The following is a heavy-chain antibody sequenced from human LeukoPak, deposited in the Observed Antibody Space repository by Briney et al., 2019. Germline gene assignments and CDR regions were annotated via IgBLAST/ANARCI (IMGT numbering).Heavy chain of an antibody. D-gene: IGHD4-17*01. CDR3: ARGGGPTVTTANLAY. J-gene: IGHJ4*02. CDR2: LRYTGNTNIGNT. V-gene: IGHV4-59*01. CDR1: GDSISAYY. Sequence: SETLSLTCNVSGDSISAYYWSWIRQPPGKGLEWIGHLRYTGNTNIGNTNYNPSLTSRVTILVDTSKTQFSLSLTSLTAADTAVYYCARGGGPTVTTANLAYWGQGTLVTVSS.